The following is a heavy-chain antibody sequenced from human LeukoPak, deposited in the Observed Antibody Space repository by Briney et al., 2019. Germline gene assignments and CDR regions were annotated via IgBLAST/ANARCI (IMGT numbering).Heavy chain of an antibody. CDR1: GFTFSSYA. J-gene: IGHJ4*02. V-gene: IGHV3-30-3*01. Sequence: PGGSLRLSCAASGFTFSSYAMHWVRQAPGKGLEWVAVTSHDGSNKYYADSVRGRFTISRDNSKNTLYLQMNSLRAEDMAVYFCARGLGMVRGVTFDCWGQGTLVTVSS. D-gene: IGHD3-10*01. CDR2: TSHDGSNK. CDR3: ARGLGMVRGVTFDC.